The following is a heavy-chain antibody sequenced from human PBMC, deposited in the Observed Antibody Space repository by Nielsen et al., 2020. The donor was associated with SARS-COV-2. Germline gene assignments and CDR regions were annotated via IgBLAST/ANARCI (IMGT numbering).Heavy chain of an antibody. J-gene: IGHJ4*02. CDR2: INPSDDRA. CDR3: ARYSVQYQRLDY. Sequence: ASVKVSCKASGYTFTGYYLHWVRQAPGQGLEWMGIINPSDDRATYTQRFRGRLTMTTDTSTSTAFMEMRSLRSDDTAVYYCARYSVQYQRLDYWGQGTLVTVSS. V-gene: IGHV1-46*01. CDR1: GYTFTGYY. D-gene: IGHD5/OR15-5a*01.